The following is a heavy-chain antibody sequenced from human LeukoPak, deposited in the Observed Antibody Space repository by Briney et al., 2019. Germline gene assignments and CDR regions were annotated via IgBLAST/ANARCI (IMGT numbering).Heavy chain of an antibody. CDR3: ARVRSGYCSSTSCYGNY. D-gene: IGHD2-2*01. CDR1: GYTFTGYY. J-gene: IGHJ4*02. V-gene: IGHV1-2*02. CDR2: INPNSGGT. Sequence: ASMKVSCKASGYTFTGYYMHWVRQAPGQGLEWMGWINPNSGGTNYAQKFQGRVTMTRDTSISTAYMELSRLRSDDTAVYYCARVRSGYCSSTSCYGNYWGQGTLVTVSS.